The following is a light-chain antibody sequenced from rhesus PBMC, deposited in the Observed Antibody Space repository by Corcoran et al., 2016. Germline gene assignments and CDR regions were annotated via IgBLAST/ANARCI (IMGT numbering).Light chain of an antibody. J-gene: IGKJ1*01. CDR2: KAS. V-gene: IGKV1-22*01. CDR1: QGIISW. Sequence: DIQMTQSPSSLSASVGDTVTITCRASQGIISWLAWYQQKPGKAPKLLIYKASSLQSGVPSRFSGSGPGTDCTLTISSLQSEDVATYYCQQYSSRPRTFGQGTKVEIK. CDR3: QQYSSRPRT.